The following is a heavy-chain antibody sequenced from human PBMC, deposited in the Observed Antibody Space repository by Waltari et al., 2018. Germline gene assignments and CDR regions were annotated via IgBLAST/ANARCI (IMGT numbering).Heavy chain of an antibody. J-gene: IGHJ5*02. D-gene: IGHD3-10*01. V-gene: IGHV4-59*06. CDR2: IYYSGST. CDR1: GGSISSHY. Sequence: QVQLQESGPGLVKPSETLSLTCTVSGGSISSHYWSWIRQPPGKGLEWIGYIYYSGSTYYNPSLKSRVTISVDTSKNQFSLKLSSVTAADTAVYYCARSRGSGRSYNWFDPWGQGTLVTVSS. CDR3: ARSRGSGRSYNWFDP.